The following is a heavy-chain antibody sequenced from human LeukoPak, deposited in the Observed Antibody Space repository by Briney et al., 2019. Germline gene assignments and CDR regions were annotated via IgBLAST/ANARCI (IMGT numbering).Heavy chain of an antibody. CDR3: ANSWDILTGPTN. CDR1: GFTFSSYT. CDR2: ISGSSNYI. J-gene: IGHJ4*02. D-gene: IGHD3-9*01. V-gene: IGHV3-21*01. Sequence: PGGSLRLSCTASGFTFSSYTMNWVRQAPGKGLEWVSSISGSSNYIYYADSVKGRFTISRDNAKNSLYLQMNSLRAEDTAVFYCANSWDILTGPTNWGQGTLVTVSS.